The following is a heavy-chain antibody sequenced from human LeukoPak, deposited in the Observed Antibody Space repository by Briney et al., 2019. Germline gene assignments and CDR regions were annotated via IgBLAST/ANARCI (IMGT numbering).Heavy chain of an antibody. D-gene: IGHD4-17*01. J-gene: IGHJ4*02. CDR2: ISAYNGNT. V-gene: IGHV1-18*01. Sequence: ASVKVSCKPSGYTFTSYGISWVRQAPGQGLEWMGWISAYNGNTNYAQKLQGRVTITTDTSTSTAYMELRSLRSDDTAMYYCARDSHPYGDYVDYWGQGTLVTVSS. CDR3: ARDSHPYGDYVDY. CDR1: GYTFTSYG.